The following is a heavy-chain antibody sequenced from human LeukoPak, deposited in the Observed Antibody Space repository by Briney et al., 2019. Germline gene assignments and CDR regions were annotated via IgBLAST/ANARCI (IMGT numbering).Heavy chain of an antibody. V-gene: IGHV4-39*07. CDR3: ARDRKWLRFFPYFDY. CDR2: IYYSGST. J-gene: IGHJ4*02. Sequence: SETLSLTCTVSGGSISSSSYYWGWIRQPPGKGLEWIGSIYYSGSTYYNPSLKSRVTISVDTSKNQFSLKLSSVTAADTAVYYCARDRKWLRFFPYFDYWGQGTLVTVSS. CDR1: GGSISSSSYY. D-gene: IGHD5-12*01.